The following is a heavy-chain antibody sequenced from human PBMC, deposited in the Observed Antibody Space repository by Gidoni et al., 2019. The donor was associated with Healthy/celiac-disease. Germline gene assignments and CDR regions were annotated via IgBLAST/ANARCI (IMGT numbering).Heavy chain of an antibody. CDR1: GYTFTSSG. CDR2: ISAYNGNT. Sequence: QAQLVQSGAEVTKPGAAVKVSCKASGYTFTSSGIRWVRQAPGQGLEWMGWISAYNGNTNYAQKLQGRVTMTTDTSTSTAYMELRSLRSDDTAVYYCARDLDVTIFGVVENPWGQGTLVTVSS. D-gene: IGHD3-3*01. V-gene: IGHV1-18*01. J-gene: IGHJ5*02. CDR3: ARDLDVTIFGVVENP.